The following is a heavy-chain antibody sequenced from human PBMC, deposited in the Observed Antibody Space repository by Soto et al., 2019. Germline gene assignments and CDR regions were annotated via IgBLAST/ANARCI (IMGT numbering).Heavy chain of an antibody. J-gene: IGHJ4*02. CDR1: GFTFSSYA. CDR2: ISGSGGST. D-gene: IGHD2-2*01. CDR3: LKEFSPIVVVPAAIGSFDY. V-gene: IGHV3-23*01. Sequence: GGSLRLSCAASGFTFSSYAMSWVRQAPGKGLEWVSAISGSGGSTYYADSVKGRFTISRDNSKNTLYLQMNSLRAEDTAVYYCLKEFSPIVVVPAAIGSFDYWGQGTLVTVSS.